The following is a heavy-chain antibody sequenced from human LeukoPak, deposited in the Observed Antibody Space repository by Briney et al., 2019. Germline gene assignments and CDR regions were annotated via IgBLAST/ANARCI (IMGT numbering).Heavy chain of an antibody. V-gene: IGHV3-30*02. CDR2: IRYDGSNK. CDR3: ATALLWFGESKGSGAYFDY. D-gene: IGHD3-10*01. CDR1: GFTFSSYS. Sequence: GGSLRLSCAASGFTFSSYSMHWVRQAPGKGLEWVGCIRYDGSNKYYADSVKGRFTISRDNSKNTLYLQMNSLRAEDTAVYYWATALLWFGESKGSGAYFDYWGQGTLVTVSS. J-gene: IGHJ4*02.